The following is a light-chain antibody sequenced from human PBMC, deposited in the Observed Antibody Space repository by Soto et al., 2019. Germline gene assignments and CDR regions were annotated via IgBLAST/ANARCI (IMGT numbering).Light chain of an antibody. CDR2: GVT. CDR1: SSDVGGYNY. Sequence: QSALTHPASVSGSPGQSITISCTGTSSDVGGYNYVSCYQQHPGIDPKLLIYGVTNRPSGVSTRCSGSKSGNTASLTISGLQAEDEADYHCSSYTSASTLLYLFGTGTKVTVL. V-gene: IGLV2-14*01. J-gene: IGLJ1*01. CDR3: SSYTSASTLLYL.